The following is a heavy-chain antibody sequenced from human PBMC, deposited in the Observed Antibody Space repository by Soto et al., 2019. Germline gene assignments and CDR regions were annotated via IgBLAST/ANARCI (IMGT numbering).Heavy chain of an antibody. CDR1: GVSISGYC. CDR2: IYSGNT. Sequence: PSETLSLTCTISGVSISGYCWTWIRQSPGKGLEYIGYIYSGNTNYNPSLNSRVTISVDTSKNQFSLKLSSVTAADTAVYYCARGRLLTPWFDPWGQGTLVTVSS. D-gene: IGHD6-25*01. CDR3: ARGRLLTPWFDP. V-gene: IGHV4-59*12. J-gene: IGHJ5*02.